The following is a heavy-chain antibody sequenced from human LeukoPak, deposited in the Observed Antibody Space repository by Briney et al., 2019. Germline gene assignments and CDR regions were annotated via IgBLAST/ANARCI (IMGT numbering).Heavy chain of an antibody. D-gene: IGHD1-26*01. CDR2: INPSGGST. CDR1: GYTFTSYY. V-gene: IGHV1-46*01. J-gene: IGHJ3*02. CDR3: ARVVGAKDAFDI. Sequence: GASVKVSCKASGYTFTSYYMHWVRQAPGQGLEWMGIINPSGGSTSYAQKFQGRVTLTRDTSTSTVYMELSSLRSEDTAVYYCARVVGAKDAFDIWGQGTMVTVSS.